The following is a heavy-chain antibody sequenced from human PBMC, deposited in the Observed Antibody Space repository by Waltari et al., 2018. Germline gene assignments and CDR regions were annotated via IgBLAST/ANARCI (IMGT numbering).Heavy chain of an antibody. D-gene: IGHD7-27*01. Sequence: QVQLQESGPGLVKPSETLSLTCTVSGGSISSYYWSWIRPPPGKGLEWIGYIYYSGSTNYNPSLKSRVTISVDTSKNQFSLKLSSVTAADTAVYYCARVARTGEGRRDPHDAFDIWGQGTMVTVSS. J-gene: IGHJ3*02. CDR1: GGSISSYY. V-gene: IGHV4-59*01. CDR3: ARVARTGEGRRDPHDAFDI. CDR2: IYYSGST.